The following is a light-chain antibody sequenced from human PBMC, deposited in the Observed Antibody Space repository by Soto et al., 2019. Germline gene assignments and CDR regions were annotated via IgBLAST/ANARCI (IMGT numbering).Light chain of an antibody. CDR2: STD. V-gene: IGLV7-43*01. Sequence: QAVVTQEPSLTVSPGGTVTLTCASSTGAVTSGHYANWLQQKPGQAPRALIYSTDTKHSWTPARFSGSLLGDKAALTLSGVRPEDEDDYYCLLYYGGAVIFGGGTKLTVL. CDR1: TGAVTSGHY. J-gene: IGLJ2*01. CDR3: LLYYGGAVI.